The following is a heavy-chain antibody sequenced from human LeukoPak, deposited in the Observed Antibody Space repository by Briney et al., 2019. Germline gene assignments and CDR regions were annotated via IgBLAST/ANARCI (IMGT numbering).Heavy chain of an antibody. V-gene: IGHV5-51*01. CDR2: IYPGDSDT. D-gene: IGHD2-2*01. CDR3: ARRGYCATTTCYRLFDY. Sequence: GESLEISCKGSGYSFTSYWIGWVRQMPGKGLEWMGIIYPGDSDTRYSPSFRGQVTISADKSITTAYLQWSSLKASDTAMYYCARRGYCATTTCYRLFDYWGQGTLVTVSS. J-gene: IGHJ4*02. CDR1: GYSFTSYW.